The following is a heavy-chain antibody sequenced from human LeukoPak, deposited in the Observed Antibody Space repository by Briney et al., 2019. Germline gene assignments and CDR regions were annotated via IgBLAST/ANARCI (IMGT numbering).Heavy chain of an antibody. CDR3: ARPRGYYYYYMDV. J-gene: IGHJ6*03. CDR2: IYPGDSDT. CDR1: GYTFNNYW. V-gene: IGHV5-51*01. Sequence: GESLKISYKGSGYTFNNYWIGWVRQMPGKGLEWMGIIYPGDSDTRYSPSFEGQVTISADKSISTAFLQWSSLKASDTAMYYCARPRGYYYYYMDVWGKGTTVTVSS.